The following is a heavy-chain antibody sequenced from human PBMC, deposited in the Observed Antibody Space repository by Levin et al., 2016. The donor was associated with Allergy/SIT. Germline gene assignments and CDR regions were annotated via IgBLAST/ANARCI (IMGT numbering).Heavy chain of an antibody. CDR3: ARGRKSSFWSGDVLHYHFYGLDV. V-gene: IGHV4-34*01. D-gene: IGHD3-3*01. J-gene: IGHJ6*02. CDR2: ITLSGGT. Sequence: SETLSLTCAVYGGSFSGYYWSWIRQPPGKGLEWIGDITLSGGTIYNPSLKSRLTISVDTSKSQLSLRLRSVTAADAAVYFCARGRKSSFWSGDVLHYHFYGLDVWGQGTTVSVSS. CDR1: GGSFSGYY.